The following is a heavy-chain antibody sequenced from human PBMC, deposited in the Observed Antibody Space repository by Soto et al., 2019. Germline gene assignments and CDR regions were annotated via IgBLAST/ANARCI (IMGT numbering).Heavy chain of an antibody. J-gene: IGHJ6*03. CDR3: ATEVLSRNYYYYMDV. V-gene: IGHV1-69*02. CDR2: IIPILGIA. D-gene: IGHD2-2*01. CDR1: GGTFSSYT. Sequence: SVKVSCKASGGTFSSYTISWVRQAPGQGLEWMGRIIPILGIANYAQKFQGRVTITADKSTSTAYMELSSLRSEDTAVYYCATEVLSRNYYYYMDVWGKGTTVTVSS.